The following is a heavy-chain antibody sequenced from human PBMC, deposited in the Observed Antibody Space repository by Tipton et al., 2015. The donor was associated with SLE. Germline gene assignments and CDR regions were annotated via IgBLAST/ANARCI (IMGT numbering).Heavy chain of an antibody. J-gene: IGHJ3*02. CDR1: GFTFSSYA. V-gene: IGHV3-23*01. Sequence: SGFTFSSYAMSWVRQAPGMGLEWVSAISGSGGSTYYADSVKGRFTISRDNSKNTLYLQMNSLRAEDTAVYYCATARLLHSFDAFDIWGQGTMVTVTS. CDR3: ATARLLHSFDAFDI. D-gene: IGHD3-10*01. CDR2: ISGSGGST.